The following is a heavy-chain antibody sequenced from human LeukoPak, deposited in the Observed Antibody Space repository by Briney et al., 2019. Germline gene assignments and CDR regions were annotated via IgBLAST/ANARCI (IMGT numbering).Heavy chain of an antibody. V-gene: IGHV4-4*07. D-gene: IGHD4-23*01. CDR1: GGSISRYY. CDR3: AREYGGNRFDY. CDR2: MHSSGST. J-gene: IGHJ4*02. Sequence: PSETLSLTCTVSGGSISRYYWSWIRQPAGKGLEWIGRMHSSGSTNYNPSLKSRVTVSVDTSKNQFSLKLSSVTAADTAVYYCAREYGGNRFDYWGQGTLVTVSS.